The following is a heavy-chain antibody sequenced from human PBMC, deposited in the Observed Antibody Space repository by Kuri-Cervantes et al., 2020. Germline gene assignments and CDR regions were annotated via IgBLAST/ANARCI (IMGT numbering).Heavy chain of an antibody. CDR3: ARGRYDSSGYYYRGHFDY. V-gene: IGHV4-61*08. CDR2: IYYSGST. J-gene: IGHJ4*02. D-gene: IGHD3-22*01. CDR1: GGSISSGDYY. Sequence: SETLSLTCTVSGGSISSGDYYWSWIRQPPGKGLEWIGYIYYSGSTNYNPSLKSRVTISVDTSKNQFSLKLSSVTAADTAVYYCARGRYDSSGYYYRGHFDYWGQGTLVTVSS.